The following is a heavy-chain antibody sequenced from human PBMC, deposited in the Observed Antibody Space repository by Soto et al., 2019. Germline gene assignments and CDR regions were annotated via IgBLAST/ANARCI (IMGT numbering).Heavy chain of an antibody. CDR2: IYPGDSDT. CDR3: ARRSTPEYYYDSSGLYYFDY. CDR1: GYSFTSYW. J-gene: IGHJ4*02. D-gene: IGHD3-22*01. Sequence: SGESLKISCKGSGYSFTSYWIGWVRQMPGKGLEWMGIIYPGDSDTRYSPSFQGQVTISADKSISTAYLQWSSLKASDTAMYYCARRSTPEYYYDSSGLYYFDYWGQGTLVTVSS. V-gene: IGHV5-51*01.